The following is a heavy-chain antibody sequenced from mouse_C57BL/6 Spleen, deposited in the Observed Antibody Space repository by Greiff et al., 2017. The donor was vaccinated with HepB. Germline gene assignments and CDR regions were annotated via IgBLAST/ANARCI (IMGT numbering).Heavy chain of an antibody. Sequence: VQLQQPGAELVRPGSSVKLSCKASGYTFTSYWMDWVKQRPGQGLEWIGNIYPSDSETHYNQKFKDKATLTVDKSSSTAYMQLSSLTSEDSAVYYCAGGSSPWFAYWGQGTLVTVSA. CDR3: AGGSSPWFAY. D-gene: IGHD1-1*01. J-gene: IGHJ3*01. CDR1: GYTFTSYW. V-gene: IGHV1-61*01. CDR2: IYPSDSET.